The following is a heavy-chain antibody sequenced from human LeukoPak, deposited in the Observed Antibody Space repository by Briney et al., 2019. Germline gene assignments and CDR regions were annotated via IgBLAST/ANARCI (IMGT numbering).Heavy chain of an antibody. CDR2: TYPGDSDT. J-gene: IGHJ4*02. CDR3: ARQHCSGGSCYSDY. D-gene: IGHD2-15*01. Sequence: GESLKISCKGSGYSFTNYWIAWVRQMPGKGLEWMGITYPGDSDTRNSPSFQGQVTISADKSISTAYLQWSSLKASDTAMYYCARQHCSGGSCYSDYWGQGTLVTVSS. CDR1: GYSFTNYW. V-gene: IGHV5-51*01.